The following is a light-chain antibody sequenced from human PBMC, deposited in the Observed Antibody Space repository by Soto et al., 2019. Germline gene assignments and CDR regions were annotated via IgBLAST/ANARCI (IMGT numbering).Light chain of an antibody. V-gene: IGLV1-40*01. Sequence: VLTQPPSVSGAPRQRVTISCTGSSSNIGAGYDVHWYQQLPGTAPKLLIYGNSNRPSGVPDRFSGSKSGTSASLAITGLQAEDEADYYCQSYDSSLSGSNVFGTGTKLTVL. J-gene: IGLJ1*01. CDR3: QSYDSSLSGSNV. CDR1: SSNIGAGYD. CDR2: GNS.